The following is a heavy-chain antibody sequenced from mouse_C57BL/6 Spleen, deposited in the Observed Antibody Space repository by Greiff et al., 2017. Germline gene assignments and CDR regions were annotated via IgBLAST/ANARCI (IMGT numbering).Heavy chain of an antibody. CDR3: ARGDSSGYVGDYAMDY. CDR2: INPSSGYT. J-gene: IGHJ4*01. V-gene: IGHV1-7*01. CDR1: GYTFTSYW. Sequence: VQLQQSGAELAKPGASVKLSCKASGYTFTSYWMHWVKQRPGQGLEWIGYINPSSGYTKYNQKFKDKATLTADKSSSTAYMQLCSLTYEDSAVYYCARGDSSGYVGDYAMDYWGQGTSVTVSS. D-gene: IGHD3-2*02.